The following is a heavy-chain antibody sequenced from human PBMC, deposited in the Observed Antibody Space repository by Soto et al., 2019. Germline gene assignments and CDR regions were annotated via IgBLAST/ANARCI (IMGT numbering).Heavy chain of an antibody. CDR2: IYYSGST. J-gene: IGHJ4*02. Sequence: SETLSLTCTVSGGSISSSSYYWGWIRQPPGKGLEWIGSIYYSGSTYYNPSLKSRVTISVDTSKNQFSLKLSSVTAADTAVYYCARPNSSGWPEGVDYWGQGTRVTVS. V-gene: IGHV4-39*01. CDR3: ARPNSSGWPEGVDY. D-gene: IGHD6-19*01. CDR1: GGSISSSSYY.